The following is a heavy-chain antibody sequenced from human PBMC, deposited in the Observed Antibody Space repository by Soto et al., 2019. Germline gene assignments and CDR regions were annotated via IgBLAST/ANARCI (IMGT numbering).Heavy chain of an antibody. D-gene: IGHD3-22*01. CDR3: AEGGGGYDS. CDR2: IIPIFGTP. V-gene: IGHV1-69*01. Sequence: QVQLVQSGAEVKKPGSSVKVSCKASGVSFSSSAINWVRQAPGQGLEWMGGIIPIFGTPNYAQKFLGRVTITADESTSTAYMELSSLRSEDTAVYYCAEGGGGYDSCGQGTLVTVSS. CDR1: GVSFSSSA. J-gene: IGHJ4*02.